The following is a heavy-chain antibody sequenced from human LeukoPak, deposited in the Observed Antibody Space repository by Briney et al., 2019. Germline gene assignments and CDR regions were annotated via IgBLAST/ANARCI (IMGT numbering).Heavy chain of an antibody. D-gene: IGHD3-10*01. CDR2: ISGSGGST. V-gene: IGHV3-23*01. J-gene: IGHJ5*02. CDR1: GFTFSSYG. CDR3: ARASLWFGESPSP. Sequence: PGGTLRLSCAASGFTFSSYGMSWVRQAPGKGLGWVSAISGSGGSTYYADSVKGRFTISRDNSKNTLYLQMNSLRAEDTAVYYCARASLWFGESPSPWGQGTLVTVSS.